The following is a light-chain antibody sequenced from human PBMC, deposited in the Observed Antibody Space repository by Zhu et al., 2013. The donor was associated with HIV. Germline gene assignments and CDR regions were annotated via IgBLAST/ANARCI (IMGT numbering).Light chain of an antibody. CDR2: GAS. J-gene: IGKJ5*01. CDR3: QQRSDWIT. CDR1: QSVRSS. Sequence: EIVLTQSPATLSLSPGERATLSCRASQSVRSSLAWYQHKPGQAPRLLIYGASNRATGIAARFTGSGSGTDFTLTISSLEPEDFAVYYCQQRSDWITFGQGTRLEIK. V-gene: IGKV3-11*01.